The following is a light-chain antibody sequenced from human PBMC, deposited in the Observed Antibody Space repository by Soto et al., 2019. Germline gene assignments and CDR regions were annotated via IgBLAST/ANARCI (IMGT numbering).Light chain of an antibody. Sequence: DIQMTQKPSTLSASVEDRVTITCRASQSISSWLAWYQQKPGKAPKLLIYKASGLESGVPSRFSGSGSGTDFTLTISSLQPDDFATYYCQQYDSYSPLTFGGGTKVDIK. V-gene: IGKV1-5*03. CDR3: QQYDSYSPLT. CDR1: QSISSW. CDR2: KAS. J-gene: IGKJ4*01.